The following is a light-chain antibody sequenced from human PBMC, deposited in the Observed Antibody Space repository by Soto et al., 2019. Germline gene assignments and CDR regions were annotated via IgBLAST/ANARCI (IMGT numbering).Light chain of an antibody. CDR3: QQYLTSPKA. CDR1: QSVSSSN. V-gene: IGKV3-20*01. Sequence: DIVLTQSPGTLSLSPGERATLSCRASQSVSSSNLAWYQQKPAQAPRLLIYAASRRAPGTPERFSGSGSGTDFTLTISRLEPEDFAVYYCQQYLTSPKAFGQRTKVDIQ. J-gene: IGKJ1*01. CDR2: AAS.